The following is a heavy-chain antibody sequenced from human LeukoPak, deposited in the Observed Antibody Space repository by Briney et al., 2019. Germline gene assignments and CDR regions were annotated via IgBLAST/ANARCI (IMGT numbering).Heavy chain of an antibody. CDR3: ATVCGGSTNNCYNERGDYFDF. D-gene: IGHD2-2*02. J-gene: IGHJ4*02. V-gene: IGHV1-18*01. CDR1: GYTFSNYG. Sequence: ASVKVSCKTSGYTFSNYGISWVRQAPGQGLEWMGWISAYNGYTHYAQKLQGRATMTTDTSTNTAYMELMSLRSDDTAVYYCATVCGGSTNNCYNERGDYFDFWGQGTLVTVSS. CDR2: ISAYNGYT.